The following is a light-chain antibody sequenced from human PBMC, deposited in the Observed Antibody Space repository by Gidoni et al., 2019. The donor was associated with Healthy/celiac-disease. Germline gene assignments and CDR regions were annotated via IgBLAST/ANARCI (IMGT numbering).Light chain of an antibody. V-gene: IGLV2-14*01. J-gene: IGLJ2*01. CDR2: EVS. Sequence: QSAMTQPDSVSASPGQSITNSFTGTSSDVGGYNYVSWYQQQPGKAPKLMIYEVSNRPSGVSNRFSGSKSGNTASLTISGLQAEDDADYYCSSYTSSSTHSVFGGGTKLTVL. CDR3: SSYTSSSTHSV. CDR1: SSDVGGYNY.